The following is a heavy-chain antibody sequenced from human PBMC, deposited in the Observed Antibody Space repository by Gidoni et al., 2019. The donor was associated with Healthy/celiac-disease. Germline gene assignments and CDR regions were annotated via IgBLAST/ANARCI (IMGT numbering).Heavy chain of an antibody. J-gene: IGHJ6*03. V-gene: IGHV3-48*01. CDR3: ARVGVLRFLEWSNFYYMDV. Sequence: EVQLVESGGGLVQPGGSLRLSCAASGFTFSSYSMNWVRQAPGKGLEWVSYISSSSSTIYYADSVKGRFTISRDNAKNSLYLQMNSLRAEDTAVYYWARVGVLRFLEWSNFYYMDVWGKGTTVTVSS. CDR1: GFTFSSYS. CDR2: ISSSSSTI. D-gene: IGHD3-3*01.